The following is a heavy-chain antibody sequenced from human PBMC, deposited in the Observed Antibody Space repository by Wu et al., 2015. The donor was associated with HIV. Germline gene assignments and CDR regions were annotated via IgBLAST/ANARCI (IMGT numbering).Heavy chain of an antibody. CDR1: GYTFTSYY. D-gene: IGHD3-10*01. Sequence: QVQLVQSGAEVKKPGASVKVSCKASGYTFTSYYMHWVRQAPGQGLEWMGWISVHNTNYVKKFQGRFTMTIDTSTSTAHMEMRNLRPDDTAEYFCARGVWRFGSGFLDSWGQGTLVTVAS. CDR3: ARGVWRFGSGFLDS. V-gene: IGHV1-2*02. CDR2: ISVHNT. J-gene: IGHJ5*01.